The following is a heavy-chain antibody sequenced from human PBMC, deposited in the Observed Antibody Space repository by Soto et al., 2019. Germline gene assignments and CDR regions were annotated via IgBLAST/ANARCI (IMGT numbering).Heavy chain of an antibody. Sequence: GGSLRLSCVASGFTFSTDGMHWVRQAPGKGLEWVSAISSDGNNKDYGDSVKGRFTISRDNSKNTLYLQMNSLRAEDTAVYYCAKDWGVYDGSGYFSDYFEYWGQGT. CDR2: ISSDGNNK. J-gene: IGHJ4*02. CDR3: AKDWGVYDGSGYFSDYFEY. V-gene: IGHV3-30*18. CDR1: GFTFSTDG. D-gene: IGHD3-22*01.